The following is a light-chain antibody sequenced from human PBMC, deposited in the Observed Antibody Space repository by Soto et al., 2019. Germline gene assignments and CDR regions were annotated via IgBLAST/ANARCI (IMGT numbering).Light chain of an antibody. CDR2: ANS. CDR1: SSNIGAGYD. V-gene: IGLV1-40*01. CDR3: QSYDSSLSGFHV. Sequence: QSVLTQPPSVSGAPGQRVTISCTGSSSNIGAGYDIHWYQQLPGSAPKLLIYANSNRPSGVPDRFSGSRSGTSASLAITGLQAEDEADYSCQSYDSSLSGFHVFRTGTKVTVL. J-gene: IGLJ1*01.